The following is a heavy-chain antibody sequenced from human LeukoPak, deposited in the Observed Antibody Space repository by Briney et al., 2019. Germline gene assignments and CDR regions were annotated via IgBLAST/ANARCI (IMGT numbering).Heavy chain of an antibody. CDR3: ARARSRNYDY. V-gene: IGHV4-34*01. D-gene: IGHD4-11*01. Sequence: SETLSLTCTVYGGSFSGYYWSWIRQPPGKGLEWIGEINHSGSTNYNPSLKSRVTMSVDTSKNQFSLKLSSVTAADTAVYYCARARSRNYDYWGQGTLVTVTS. J-gene: IGHJ4*02. CDR1: GGSFSGYY. CDR2: INHSGST.